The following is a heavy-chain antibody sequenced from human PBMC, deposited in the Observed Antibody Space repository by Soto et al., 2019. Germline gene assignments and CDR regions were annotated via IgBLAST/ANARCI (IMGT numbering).Heavy chain of an antibody. CDR1: GFTFSAFW. Sequence: GGSLRLSCAASGFTFSAFWMSWVRRAPGKGLEWVANIKQDGSNKYYVDSVTGRFTISRDNSQNMLFLQMNSLGVEDAAVYYCARDRQPDGIWTFDFWGRGAQVTVSS. J-gene: IGHJ4*02. V-gene: IGHV3-7*03. D-gene: IGHD1-1*01. CDR2: IKQDGSNK. CDR3: ARDRQPDGIWTFDF.